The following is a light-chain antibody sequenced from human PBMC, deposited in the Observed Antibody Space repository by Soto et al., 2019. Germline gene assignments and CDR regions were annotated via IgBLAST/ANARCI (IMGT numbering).Light chain of an antibody. J-gene: IGKJ4*01. CDR3: QQYYSTAPT. CDR1: QSVLYSSNNKNY. V-gene: IGKV4-1*01. CDR2: WAS. Sequence: DIVMTQSPDSLAVSLGERATINCKSSQSVLYSSNNKNYLAWYQQKPGQPPKLLIYWASTRGSGVPDRLSGSGSGTDFTLTISSLQAEDVAVYYCQQYYSTAPTFGGGTKVEIK.